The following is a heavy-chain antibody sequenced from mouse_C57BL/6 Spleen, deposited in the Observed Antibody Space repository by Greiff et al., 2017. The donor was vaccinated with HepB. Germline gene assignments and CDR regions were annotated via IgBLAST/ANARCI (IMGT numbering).Heavy chain of an antibody. V-gene: IGHV1-52*01. CDR1: GYTFTSYW. Sequence: QVQLQQPGAELVRPGSSVKLSCKASGYTFTSYWMHWVKQRPIQGLEWIGNIDPSDSETHYNQKFKDKATLTVDKSSSTAYMQLSSLTSEDSAVYDCARGPLRRRFYFDYWGQGTTLTVSS. J-gene: IGHJ2*01. CDR3: ARGPLRRRFYFDY. CDR2: IDPSDSET. D-gene: IGHD1-2*01.